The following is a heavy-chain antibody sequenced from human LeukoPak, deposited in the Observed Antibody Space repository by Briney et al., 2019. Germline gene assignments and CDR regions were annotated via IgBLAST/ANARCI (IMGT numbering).Heavy chain of an antibody. CDR2: INDSGST. CDR3: ARGGDSSSWYTDWFDP. D-gene: IGHD6-13*01. V-gene: IGHV4-34*01. Sequence: SETLSLTCAAYGGSFSGYYWSWIRQPPGKGLEWIGEINDSGSTNYNPSLKSRVTISVDTSKNQFSLKLSSVTAADTAVYYCARGGDSSSWYTDWFDPWGQGTLVTVSS. J-gene: IGHJ5*02. CDR1: GGSFSGYY.